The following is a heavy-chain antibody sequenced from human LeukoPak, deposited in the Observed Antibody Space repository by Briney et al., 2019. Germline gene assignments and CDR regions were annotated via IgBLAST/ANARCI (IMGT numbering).Heavy chain of an antibody. Sequence: ASVKVSCTASGYTFTSYDINWVRQATGQGLEWMGWMNPNSGNTGYAQKFQGRVTMTRNTSISTAYMELSSLRSEDTAVYYCAGTAAGTSPYYYYMDVWGKGTTVTVSS. CDR1: GYTFTSYD. CDR3: AGTAAGTSPYYYYMDV. D-gene: IGHD6-13*01. CDR2: MNPNSGNT. J-gene: IGHJ6*03. V-gene: IGHV1-8*01.